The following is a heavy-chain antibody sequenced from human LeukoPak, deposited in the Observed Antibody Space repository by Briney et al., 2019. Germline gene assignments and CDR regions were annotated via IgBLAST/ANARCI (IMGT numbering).Heavy chain of an antibody. J-gene: IGHJ4*02. CDR2: ISSSSSYI. D-gene: IGHD2-2*02. Sequence: GGSLRLSCAASGFTFSSYSMNWVRQAPGKGLEWVSSISSSSSYIYYTDSVKGRFTISRDNAKNSLYLQMNSLRAEDTAVYHCARVLGYCSRTSCYTLGYWGQGTLVTVSS. CDR1: GFTFSSYS. V-gene: IGHV3-21*01. CDR3: ARVLGYCSRTSCYTLGY.